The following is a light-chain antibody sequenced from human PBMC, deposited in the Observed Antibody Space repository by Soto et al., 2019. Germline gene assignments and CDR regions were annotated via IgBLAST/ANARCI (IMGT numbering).Light chain of an antibody. V-gene: IGLV2-23*03. Sequence: QSALTQPASVSGSPGQSITISCTGTSSDVGSYNVVSWYQQHPGKAPKLIIYEGSKRPSGVSNRFSGSKSGNTASLTISGPQAEDEAVYYCCSYVSSSTFWVFGGGTKLTVL. J-gene: IGLJ3*02. CDR1: SSDVGSYNV. CDR2: EGS. CDR3: CSYVSSSTFWV.